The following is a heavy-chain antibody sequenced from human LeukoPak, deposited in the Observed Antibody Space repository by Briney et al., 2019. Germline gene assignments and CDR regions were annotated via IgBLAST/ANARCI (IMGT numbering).Heavy chain of an antibody. CDR2: MYYSGST. CDR1: GGSINSYY. J-gene: IGHJ5*02. V-gene: IGHV4-59*08. Sequence: SETLSLTCTVSGGSINSYYWSWIRQSPGRGLEWIGSMYYSGSTYYNPSLKSRVTISVDTSKNQFSLKLSSATAADTAVYYCARLPNYDFWSGSSGFDPWGQGTLVTVSS. CDR3: ARLPNYDFWSGSSGFDP. D-gene: IGHD3-3*01.